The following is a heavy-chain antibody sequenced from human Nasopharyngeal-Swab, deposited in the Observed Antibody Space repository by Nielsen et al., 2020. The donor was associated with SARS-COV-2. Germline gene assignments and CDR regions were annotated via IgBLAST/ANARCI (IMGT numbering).Heavy chain of an antibody. D-gene: IGHD2-15*01. CDR1: GFTFSSYG. J-gene: IGHJ6*02. CDR3: ARDWRRVRMGSVDYGMDV. V-gene: IGHV3-33*01. Sequence: GESLKISCAASGFTFSSYGMHWVRQAPGKGLEWVAVIWYDGSNKYYADSVKGRFTISRDNSKNTLYLQMNSLRAEDTAVYYCARDWRRVRMGSVDYGMDVWGLGTTVTVSS. CDR2: IWYDGSNK.